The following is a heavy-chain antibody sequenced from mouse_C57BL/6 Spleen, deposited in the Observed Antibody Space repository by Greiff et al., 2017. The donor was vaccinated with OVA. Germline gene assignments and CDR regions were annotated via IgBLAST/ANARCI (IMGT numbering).Heavy chain of an antibody. J-gene: IGHJ1*03. CDR2: IDPSDSYT. D-gene: IGHD1-1*01. V-gene: IGHV1-50*01. Sequence: VQLQQPGAELVKPGASVKLSCKASGYTFTSYWMQWVKQRPGQGLEWIGEIDPSDSYTNYNQKFKGKATLTVDTSSSTAYMQLSSLTSEDSAVYYCARGDYYGSSLLYFDVWGTGTTVTVSS. CDR1: GYTFTSYW. CDR3: ARGDYYGSSLLYFDV.